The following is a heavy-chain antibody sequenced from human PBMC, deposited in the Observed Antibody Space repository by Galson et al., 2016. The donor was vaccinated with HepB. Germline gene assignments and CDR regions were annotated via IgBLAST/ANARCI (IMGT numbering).Heavy chain of an antibody. Sequence: LSCAASGFTFSNVWMNWVRQAPGKGLEWVGRIKSKVDGGAADYAAPVKGRFTISGDDSKNTLYLQMTGLKTEDTAVYYCTTVLSTASMSGWYDWGFDSWGQGTLVTVSS. CDR1: GFTFSNVW. CDR2: IKSKVDGGAA. J-gene: IGHJ4*02. CDR3: TTVLSTASMSGWYDWGFDS. D-gene: IGHD6-19*01. V-gene: IGHV3-15*07.